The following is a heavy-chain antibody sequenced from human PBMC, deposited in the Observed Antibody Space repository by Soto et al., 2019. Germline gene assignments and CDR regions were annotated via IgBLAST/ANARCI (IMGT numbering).Heavy chain of an antibody. D-gene: IGHD6-19*01. CDR2: ISSSSSTI. CDR1: GFTFSSYS. Sequence: HPGGSLRLSCAASGFTFSSYSMNWVRQAPGKGLEWVSYISSSSSTIYYADSVKGRFTISRDNAKNSLYLQMNSLRDEDTAVYYCARVEAVGGTLVYYGMDVWGQGTTVTVSS. CDR3: ARVEAVGGTLVYYGMDV. V-gene: IGHV3-48*02. J-gene: IGHJ6*02.